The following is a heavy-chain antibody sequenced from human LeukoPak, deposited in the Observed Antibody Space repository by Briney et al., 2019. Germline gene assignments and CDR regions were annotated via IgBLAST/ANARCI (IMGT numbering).Heavy chain of an antibody. CDR2: INSDGSST. V-gene: IGHV3-74*01. CDR1: GFNFGSYS. CDR3: ARQSSPPIWFGESTAFDY. D-gene: IGHD3-10*01. Sequence: GGSLRLSCAASGFNFGSYSMTWVRQAPGKGLVWVSRINSDGSSTSYADSVKGRFTISRDNAKNTLYLQMNSLRAEDTAVYYCARQSSPPIWFGESTAFDYWGQGTLVTVSS. J-gene: IGHJ4*02.